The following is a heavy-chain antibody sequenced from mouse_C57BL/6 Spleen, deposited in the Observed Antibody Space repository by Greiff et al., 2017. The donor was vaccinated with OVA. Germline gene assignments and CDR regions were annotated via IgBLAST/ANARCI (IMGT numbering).Heavy chain of an antibody. V-gene: IGHV5-9*01. Sequence: VQLKESGGGLVKPGGSLKLSCAASGFTFSSYTMSWVRQTPEKRLEWVATISGGGGNTYYPDSVKGRFTISRDNAKNTLYLQMSSLRSEDTALYYCARQGDYYGPHYFDYWGQGTTLTVSS. CDR3: ARQGDYYGPHYFDY. D-gene: IGHD1-2*01. CDR2: ISGGGGNT. J-gene: IGHJ2*01. CDR1: GFTFSSYT.